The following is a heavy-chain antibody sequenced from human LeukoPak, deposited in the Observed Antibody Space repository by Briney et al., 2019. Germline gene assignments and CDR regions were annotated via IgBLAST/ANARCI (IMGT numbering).Heavy chain of an antibody. D-gene: IGHD3-3*01. CDR3: ARVITIFGVVIFAFDI. J-gene: IGHJ3*02. Sequence: ASVKVSCKASGGTFSSYAISWVRQAPGQGLEWMGGIIPIFGTANCAQKFQGRVTITADESTSTAYMELSSLRSEDTAVYYCARVITIFGVVIFAFDIWGQGTMVTVSS. CDR1: GGTFSSYA. CDR2: IIPIFGTA. V-gene: IGHV1-69*13.